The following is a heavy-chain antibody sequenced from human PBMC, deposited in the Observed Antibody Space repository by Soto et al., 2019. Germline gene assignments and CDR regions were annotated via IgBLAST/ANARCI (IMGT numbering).Heavy chain of an antibody. CDR1: GGSIISSSYY. CDR3: ARGGDIVVVPAAIGAYYYYGMDV. CDR2: IYYSGST. V-gene: IGHV4-39*01. Sequence: SETLSLTCTVSGGSIISSSYYWVWIRQPPGKGLEWIGSIYYSGSTYYNPSLKSRVTISVDTSKNQFSLKLSSVTAADTAVYYCARGGDIVVVPAAIGAYYYYGMDVWGQGTTVTVSS. D-gene: IGHD2-2*02. J-gene: IGHJ6*02.